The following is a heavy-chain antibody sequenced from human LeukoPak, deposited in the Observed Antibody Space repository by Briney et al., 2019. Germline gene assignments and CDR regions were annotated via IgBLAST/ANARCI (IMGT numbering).Heavy chain of an antibody. CDR3: ARADYDFWSGYYTDAFDI. Sequence: GRSLRLSCAASGFTFSSYSMNWVRQAPGKGLEWVSSISSSSSYIYYADSVKGRFTISRDNAKISLYLQMNSLRAEDTAVYYCARADYDFWSGYYTDAFDIWGQGTMVTVSS. V-gene: IGHV3-21*01. CDR2: ISSSSSYI. J-gene: IGHJ3*02. D-gene: IGHD3-3*01. CDR1: GFTFSSYS.